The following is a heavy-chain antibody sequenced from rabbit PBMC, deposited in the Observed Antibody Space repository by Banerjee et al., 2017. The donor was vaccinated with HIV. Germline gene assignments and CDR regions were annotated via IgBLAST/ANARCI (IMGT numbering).Heavy chain of an antibody. V-gene: IGHV1S40*01. J-gene: IGHJ4*01. CDR1: GFDLSNYYY. CDR2: IDPVVGST. Sequence: QSLEESGGDLVKPGASLTLTCTASGFDLSNYYYMYWVRQAPGKGLEWIGCIDPVVGSTYYATWVNGQFTISSHNAQNTLYLQLNNLTVADTATYFCARDASSNGAYEFNLWGPGTLVTVS. CDR3: ARDASSNGAYEFNL. D-gene: IGHD1-1*01.